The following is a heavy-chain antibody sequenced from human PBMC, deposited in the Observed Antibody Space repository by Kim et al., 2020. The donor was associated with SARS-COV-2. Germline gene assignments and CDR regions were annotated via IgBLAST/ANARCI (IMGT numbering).Heavy chain of an antibody. CDR3: AKVPGGRYEKQWLGVLDY. V-gene: IGHV3-23*01. D-gene: IGHD6-19*01. J-gene: IGHJ4*02. CDR1: GFTFSSYA. CDR2: ISGSGGST. Sequence: GGSLRLSCAASGFTFSSYAMSWVRQAPGKGLEWVSAISGSGGSTYYADSVKGRFTISRDNSKNTLYLQMNSLRAEDTAVYYCAKVPGGRYEKQWLGVLDYWGQGTLVTVSS.